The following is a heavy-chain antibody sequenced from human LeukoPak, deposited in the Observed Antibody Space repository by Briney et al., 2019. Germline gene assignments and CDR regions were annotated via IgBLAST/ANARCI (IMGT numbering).Heavy chain of an antibody. CDR1: GGTFSSYA. CDR3: ARAYYYGSGSYSNYFDY. Sequence: GASVKVSCKASGGTFSSYAISWLRQSPGQGLEWMGGIIPIFGTANYAQKFQGRVTITADKSTSTAYMELSSLRSEDTAVYYCARAYYYGSGSYSNYFDYWGQGTMVTVSS. D-gene: IGHD3-10*01. J-gene: IGHJ4*02. V-gene: IGHV1-69*06. CDR2: IIPIFGTA.